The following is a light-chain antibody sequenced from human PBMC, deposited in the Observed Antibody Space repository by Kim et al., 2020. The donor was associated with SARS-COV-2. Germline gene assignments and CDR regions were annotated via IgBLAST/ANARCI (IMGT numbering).Light chain of an antibody. CDR1: QSVSSY. V-gene: IGKV3-11*01. CDR3: QQRSNWPPRLCT. Sequence: PGERATLSCRASQSVSSYLAWYQQKPGQAPRLLIYDASNRATGIPARFSGSGSGTDFTLTISSLEPEDFAVYYCQQRSNWPPRLCTFGQGTKLEI. CDR2: DAS. J-gene: IGKJ2*02.